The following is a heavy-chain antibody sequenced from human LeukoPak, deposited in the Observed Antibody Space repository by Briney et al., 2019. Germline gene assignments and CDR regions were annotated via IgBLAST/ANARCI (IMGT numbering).Heavy chain of an antibody. V-gene: IGHV4-39*01. CDR2: FYYSGST. CDR3: AKHSRSGDSGYGDAFDI. D-gene: IGHD5-12*01. Sequence: SETLSLTCTVSGGSISSSSNYWDWVRQPPGKGLEWIASFYYSGSTYYNPSLKSRVTISVDASKNHFSLKLSSVTAADTAVYYCAKHSRSGDSGYGDAFDIWGQGTMVTVSS. CDR1: GGSISSSSNY. J-gene: IGHJ3*02.